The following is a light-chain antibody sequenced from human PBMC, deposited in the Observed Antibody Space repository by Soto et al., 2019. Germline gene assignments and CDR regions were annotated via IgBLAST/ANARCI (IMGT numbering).Light chain of an antibody. Sequence: EIVMTQSPATLSVSPGARATLYSRASQSVSSDLAWYQQKPGHAPRRLIYAASTRATGIPARFSGSGSGPEFSRTISRLQSEDFVVYYCHQYHNWPPLYTFGQGTKLEIK. V-gene: IGKV3-15*01. CDR1: QSVSSD. J-gene: IGKJ2*01. CDR3: HQYHNWPPLYT. CDR2: AAS.